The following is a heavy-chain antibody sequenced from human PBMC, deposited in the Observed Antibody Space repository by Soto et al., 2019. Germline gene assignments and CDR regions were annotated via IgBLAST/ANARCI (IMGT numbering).Heavy chain of an antibody. J-gene: IGHJ1*01. CDR3: ARDPGAYCSGGSCYHFQR. Sequence: ASVKVSCKASGYTFTSYAIHWVRQAPGQRLEWMGWINAGNGNTKYSQKFQGRVTITRDTSASTAYMELSSLRSEDTAVYYCARDPGAYCSGGSCYHFQRWGQGTLVTVSS. CDR2: INAGNGNT. CDR1: GYTFTSYA. D-gene: IGHD2-15*01. V-gene: IGHV1-3*01.